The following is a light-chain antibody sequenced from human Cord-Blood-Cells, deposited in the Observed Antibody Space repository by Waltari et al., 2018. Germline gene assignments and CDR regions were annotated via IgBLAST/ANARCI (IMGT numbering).Light chain of an antibody. CDR3: CSYAGSSTFYV. J-gene: IGLJ1*01. CDR1: SSDVGSYNL. V-gene: IGLV2-23*01. CDR2: EGS. Sequence: QSALTQPASVSGSPGQSITISCTGTSSDVGSYNLVSWYQQHPGKAPKHMIYEGSKRPSGVSNRFSGSKSGNTASLTISWLQAEDEADYYCCSYAGSSTFYVFGTGTKVTVL.